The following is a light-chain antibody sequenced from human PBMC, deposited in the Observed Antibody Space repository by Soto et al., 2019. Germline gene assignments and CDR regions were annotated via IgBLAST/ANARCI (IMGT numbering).Light chain of an antibody. Sequence: EIVLTQSPATLSLSPGERAILSCRASQSVSTFLAWFQQKPGQPPRLLIYNASNRTTGIPARFSGSGSGTDFTLTISSLEPEDFAVYFCQQYNYLITFGQGTRLEIK. V-gene: IGKV3-11*01. CDR3: QQYNYLIT. CDR1: QSVSTF. CDR2: NAS. J-gene: IGKJ5*01.